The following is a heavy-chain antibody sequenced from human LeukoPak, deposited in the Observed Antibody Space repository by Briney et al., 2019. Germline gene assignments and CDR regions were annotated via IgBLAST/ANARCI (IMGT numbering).Heavy chain of an antibody. J-gene: IGHJ4*02. CDR3: AREGSVVVIADHFHY. CDR1: GFTFSDYY. V-gene: IGHV3-11*04. Sequence: GGSLRLSCAASGFTFSDYYMSWIRQAPGKGLEWVSYINSRSNTIYYADSGKGRFTTARDNAKNSLYLQMSSLRAEDTAVYYCAREGSVVVIADHFHYWGQGPRVTVSS. CDR2: INSRSNTI. D-gene: IGHD2-21*01.